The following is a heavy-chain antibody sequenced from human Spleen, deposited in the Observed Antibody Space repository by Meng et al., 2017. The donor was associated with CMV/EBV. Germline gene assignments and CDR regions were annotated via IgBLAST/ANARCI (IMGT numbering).Heavy chain of an antibody. Sequence: GESLKISCAASGFTLSSYWMSWIRQAPGKGLEWVANIKEDGSEKDYVDSVKGRFTISRDNAKNSLYVQMNSLRGEDTAVYYCARAYRAIDYWGQGTLVTVSS. J-gene: IGHJ4*02. V-gene: IGHV3-7*01. CDR2: IKEDGSEK. CDR1: GFTLSSYW. D-gene: IGHD1-26*01. CDR3: ARAYRAIDY.